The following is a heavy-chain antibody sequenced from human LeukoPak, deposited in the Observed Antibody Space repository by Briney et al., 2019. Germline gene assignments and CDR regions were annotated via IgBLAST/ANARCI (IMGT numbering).Heavy chain of an antibody. J-gene: IGHJ4*02. CDR1: GGSISSSSHY. Sequence: PFETLSLTCTVSGGSISSSSHYWGCIRQPPGKGLEWIGSIYYSGSTYYNPSLKSRVTISVDTSKTHFSLKLSSVTAADTAVYYCARTWKPVPFDYWGQGPLVTVSS. CDR2: IYYSGST. CDR3: ARTWKPVPFDY. V-gene: IGHV4-39*01. D-gene: IGHD1-14*01.